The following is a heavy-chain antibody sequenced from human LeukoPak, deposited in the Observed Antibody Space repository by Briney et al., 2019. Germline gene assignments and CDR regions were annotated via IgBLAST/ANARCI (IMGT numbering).Heavy chain of an antibody. CDR3: ARDPSNSAFKGMQGGDY. Sequence: SETLSLTCTVSGYSISSGYYWGWIRQPPGKGLEWIGSIFHSANTYYNPSLKSRVTISVDTSKNQFSLKMSSVTAADTAVYYCARDPSNSAFKGMQGGDYWGQGTLVTVSS. D-gene: IGHD3-16*01. J-gene: IGHJ4*02. V-gene: IGHV4-38-2*02. CDR1: GYSISSGYY. CDR2: IFHSANT.